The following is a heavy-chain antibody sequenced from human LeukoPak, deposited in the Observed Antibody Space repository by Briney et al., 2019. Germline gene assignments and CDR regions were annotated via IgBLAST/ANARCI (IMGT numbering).Heavy chain of an antibody. CDR2: IIPIFGTA. V-gene: IGHV1-69*05. CDR3: ARERPPGDSSNWFLEGYFDI. D-gene: IGHD6-13*01. Sequence: SVKVSCKASGGTFSSYAITWARQAPGQGLEWMGRIIPIFGTANYAQKFQGRVTITTDESTSTAYMELSTLRSDDTAVYYCARERPPGDSSNWFLEGYFDIWGQGTLVTVSS. CDR1: GGTFSSYA. J-gene: IGHJ4*02.